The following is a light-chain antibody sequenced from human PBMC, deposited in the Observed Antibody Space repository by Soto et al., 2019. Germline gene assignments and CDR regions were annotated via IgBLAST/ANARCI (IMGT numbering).Light chain of an antibody. Sequence: EIVLTQSPGTLSLSPGERATLSCRASQSVSSSYLAWYQQKPGQAPRLLIYGASSRATGSPDRFSGSGSGTDFTLTISRLGPEDFAVYYCQQYGSSLSVTFGGGTKVEIK. J-gene: IGKJ4*01. V-gene: IGKV3-20*01. CDR1: QSVSSSY. CDR3: QQYGSSLSVT. CDR2: GAS.